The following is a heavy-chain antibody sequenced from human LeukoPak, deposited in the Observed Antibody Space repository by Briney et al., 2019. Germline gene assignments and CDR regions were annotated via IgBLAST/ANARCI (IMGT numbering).Heavy chain of an antibody. Sequence: SETLSLTCPVSGRSVSSRCYYWSCLRQPPGKGLEWIGDIYYRGSTNYNPPIKSRVTISVDPSKNQFSLRPSSVTAADTAIYYCAREGGSRDSGYSIPYNFDYWGQGTLVTVSS. D-gene: IGHD3-22*01. V-gene: IGHV4-61*01. CDR1: GRSVSSRCYY. CDR2: IYYRGST. J-gene: IGHJ4*02. CDR3: AREGGSRDSGYSIPYNFDY.